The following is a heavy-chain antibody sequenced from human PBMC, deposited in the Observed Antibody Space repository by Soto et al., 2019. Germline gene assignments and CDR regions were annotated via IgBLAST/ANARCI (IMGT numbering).Heavy chain of an antibody. Sequence: EVQLVESGGGLVQPGRSLRLSCAASGFTFDDYAMHWVRQAPGKGLEWVSGISWNSGSIGYADSVKGRFTISRDNAKNSLYLQMNSLSAEDTALYYCAKGGYCSGGSCYHYYFDYWGQGTLVTVSS. V-gene: IGHV3-9*01. D-gene: IGHD2-15*01. J-gene: IGHJ4*02. CDR2: ISWNSGSI. CDR3: AKGGYCSGGSCYHYYFDY. CDR1: GFTFDDYA.